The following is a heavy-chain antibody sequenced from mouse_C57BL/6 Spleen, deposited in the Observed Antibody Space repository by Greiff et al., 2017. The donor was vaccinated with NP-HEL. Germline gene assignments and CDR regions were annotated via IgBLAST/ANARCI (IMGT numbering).Heavy chain of an antibody. J-gene: IGHJ1*03. CDR2: IDPETGGT. V-gene: IGHV1-15*01. CDR1: GYTFTDYE. Sequence: VQLQQSGAELVRPGASVTLSCKASGYTFTDYEMHWVKQTPVHGLEWIGAIDPETGGTAYNQKFKGKAILTADKSSSTAYMELRSLTSEDSAVYYCTRHYGSSYWYFDVWGTGTTVTSPQ. CDR3: TRHYGSSYWYFDV. D-gene: IGHD1-1*01.